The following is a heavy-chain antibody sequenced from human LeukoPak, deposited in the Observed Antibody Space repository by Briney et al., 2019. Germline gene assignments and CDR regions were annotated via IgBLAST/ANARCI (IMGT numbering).Heavy chain of an antibody. Sequence: GGSLRLSCAASGFTFISYAMSWVRQAPGKGLEWVSGISSGGGRAYYADSVKGRFTISRDNSKNMVYVQMNSLRAEDTAVYYCAEDIDRDGYNYIALDIWGQGTMVTVSS. V-gene: IGHV3-23*01. CDR3: AEDIDRDGYNYIALDI. CDR1: GFTFISYA. CDR2: ISSGGGRA. D-gene: IGHD5-24*01. J-gene: IGHJ3*02.